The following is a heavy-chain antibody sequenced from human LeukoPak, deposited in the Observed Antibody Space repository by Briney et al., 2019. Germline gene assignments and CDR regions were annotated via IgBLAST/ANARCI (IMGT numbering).Heavy chain of an antibody. J-gene: IGHJ3*02. D-gene: IGHD1-14*01. CDR2: MNPNSGNT. Sequence: VASVKVSCKAFGYTFTSYDINWVRQATGQGLEWMGWMNPNSGNTGYAQKFQGRVTMTRSTSISTAYMELSSLRSEDTAVYYCARDREEPYAFDIWGQGTMVTVSS. CDR1: GYTFTSYD. V-gene: IGHV1-8*01. CDR3: ARDREEPYAFDI.